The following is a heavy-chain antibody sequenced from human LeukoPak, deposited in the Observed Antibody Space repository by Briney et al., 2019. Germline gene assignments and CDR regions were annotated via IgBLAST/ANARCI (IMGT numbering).Heavy chain of an antibody. D-gene: IGHD5-18*01. CDR2: INHSGST. J-gene: IGHJ4*02. CDR1: GGSFSGYY. Sequence: SETLSLTCAVYGGSFSGYYWSWIRQPPGKGLEWIGEINHSGSTNYNPSLKSRVTISVGTSKNQFSLKLSSVTAADTAVYYCARGRGYSYGFGYWGQGTLVTVSS. V-gene: IGHV4-34*01. CDR3: ARGRGYSYGFGY.